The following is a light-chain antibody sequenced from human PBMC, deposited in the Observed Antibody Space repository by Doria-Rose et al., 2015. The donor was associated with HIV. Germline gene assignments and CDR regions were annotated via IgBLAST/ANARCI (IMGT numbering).Light chain of an antibody. Sequence: LSLSPGERATLSCRASQSVSSNLAWYQQKPGQAPRLLIYDASNRATGIPARFSGSGSGTDFTLTISSLEPEDFAVYFCQQRGNWPPIFTFGPGTKVDI. V-gene: IGKV3-11*01. J-gene: IGKJ3*01. CDR1: QSVSSN. CDR3: QQRGNWPPIFT. CDR2: DAS.